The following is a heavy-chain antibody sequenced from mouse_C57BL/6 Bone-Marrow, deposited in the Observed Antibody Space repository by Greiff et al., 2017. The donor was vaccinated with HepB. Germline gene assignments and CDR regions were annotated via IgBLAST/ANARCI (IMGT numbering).Heavy chain of an antibody. J-gene: IGHJ3*01. CDR2: IRLKSDNYAT. Sequence: EVKVEESGGGLVQPGGSMKLSCVASGFTFSNYWMNWVRQSPEKGLEWVAQIRLKSDNYATHYAESVKGRFTISRDDSKSSVYLQMNNLRAEDTGIYYCTRGDYYYGSSYSFAYWGQGTLVTVSA. CDR1: GFTFSNYW. CDR3: TRGDYYYGSSYSFAY. D-gene: IGHD1-1*01. V-gene: IGHV6-3*01.